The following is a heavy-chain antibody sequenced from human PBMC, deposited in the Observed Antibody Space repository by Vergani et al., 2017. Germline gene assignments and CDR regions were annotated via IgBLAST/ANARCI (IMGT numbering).Heavy chain of an antibody. D-gene: IGHD2-2*01. CDR2: IYHSGST. CDR1: GYSISSGYY. V-gene: IGHV4-38-2*01. Sequence: QVQLQESGPGLVKPSETLSLTCAVSGYSISSGYYWGWIRQPPGKGLEWIGSIYHSGSTYYNPSLKSRVTISVDTSKNQFSLKLSSVTAADTAGYYCARHTCSSTSCFNWFDPWGQGTLVTVSS. J-gene: IGHJ5*02. CDR3: ARHTCSSTSCFNWFDP.